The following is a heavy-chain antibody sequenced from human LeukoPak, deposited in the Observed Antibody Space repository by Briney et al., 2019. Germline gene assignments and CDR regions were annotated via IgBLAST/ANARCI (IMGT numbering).Heavy chain of an antibody. CDR1: GFTFSSYA. J-gene: IGHJ4*02. D-gene: IGHD4-17*01. CDR2: ISGSGGSA. CDR3: AATEWFDY. Sequence: GGSLRLSCAASGFTFSSYAMSWLRQGPGKGLEWVSAISGSGGSAYYADSVKGRFTISRDNSKNTLYLQMNSLRAEDTAVYYCAATEWFDYWGQGTLVTVSS. V-gene: IGHV3-23*01.